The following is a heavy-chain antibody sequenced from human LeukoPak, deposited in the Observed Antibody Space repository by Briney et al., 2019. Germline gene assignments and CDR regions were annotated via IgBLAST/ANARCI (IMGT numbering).Heavy chain of an antibody. J-gene: IGHJ4*02. Sequence: GGSLRLSCAASGFTFSDYYMIWIRQAPGKGLEWVSYISSSGSTIYYADSVKGRFTISRDNAKNSLYLQMNSLRAEDTAVYYCARDRGYCSSTSCYFDYWGQGTLVTVSS. D-gene: IGHD2-2*01. CDR2: ISSSGSTI. CDR3: ARDRGYCSSTSCYFDY. CDR1: GFTFSDYY. V-gene: IGHV3-11*04.